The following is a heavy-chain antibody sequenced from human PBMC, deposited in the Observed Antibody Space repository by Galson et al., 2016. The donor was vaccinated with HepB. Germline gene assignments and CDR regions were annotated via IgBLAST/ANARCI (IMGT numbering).Heavy chain of an antibody. D-gene: IGHD3-22*01. CDR1: GFKFSIYD. CDR3: AKGRWYYDSSGYHYFDY. V-gene: IGHV3-21*01. J-gene: IGHJ4*02. CDR2: ISSRSTYI. Sequence: SLRLSCAASGFKFSIYDMNWVRQAPGKGLEWVSCISSRSTYIYYADSVKGRFTISRDNAKNSVFLQMNSLRAEDTAVYYCAKGRWYYDSSGYHYFDYWGQGTLVTVSS.